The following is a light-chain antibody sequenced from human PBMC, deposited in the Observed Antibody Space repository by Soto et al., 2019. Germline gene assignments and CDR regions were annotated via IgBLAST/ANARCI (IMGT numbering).Light chain of an antibody. J-gene: IGLJ3*02. CDR2: EGT. Sequence: QSALTQPASVSGSPGQAITVSCTGTSSDVGAYNLVSWYQQHPGKAPRLIIYEGTKRPSGISHRFSGSKSDNTASLTISGLRAEDEAHYHCCSYAGSRTFVFGGGTKLTVI. CDR3: CSYAGSRTFV. V-gene: IGLV2-23*01. CDR1: SSDVGAYNL.